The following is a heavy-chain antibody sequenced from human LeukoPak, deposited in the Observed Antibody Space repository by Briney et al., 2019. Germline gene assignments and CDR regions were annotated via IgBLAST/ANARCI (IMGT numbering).Heavy chain of an antibody. CDR2: ISSSGSTI. CDR1: GFTFSSYS. D-gene: IGHD4-17*01. V-gene: IGHV3-48*04. J-gene: IGHJ4*02. CDR3: ATSLTSYGDYAFDY. Sequence: GGSLRLSCAASGFTFSSYSMNWVRQAPGKGLEWVSYISSSGSTIYYADSVKGRFTNSRDNAKNSLYLQMNSLRAEDTAVYYCATSLTSYGDYAFDYWGQGTLVTVSS.